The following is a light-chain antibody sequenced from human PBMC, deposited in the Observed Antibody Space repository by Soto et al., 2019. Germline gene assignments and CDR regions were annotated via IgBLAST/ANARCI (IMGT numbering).Light chain of an antibody. CDR2: EVS. J-gene: IGLJ1*01. CDR3: SSYAGSNNRYV. Sequence: QSALTQPPSASGSPGQSVTISCTGTSSDVGGYNYVSWYQQHPGKAPKLMIYEVSKRPSGVPDRVSGSKSGNTASLTVSGLQAEDAADYYCSSYAGSNNRYVFGTGTKLTVL. CDR1: SSDVGGYNY. V-gene: IGLV2-8*01.